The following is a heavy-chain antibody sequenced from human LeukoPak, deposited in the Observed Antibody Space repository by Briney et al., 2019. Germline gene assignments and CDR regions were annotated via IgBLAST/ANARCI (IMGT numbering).Heavy chain of an antibody. Sequence: SQTLSLTCTVSGGSISSGGYYWSWIRQHPGKGLEWIGYIYYSGSTYYNPSLKSRVTISVDTSKNQFSLKLNSVTAADTAVYYCARDGRSYSAFDYWGQGTLVTVSS. J-gene: IGHJ4*02. D-gene: IGHD3-10*01. CDR3: ARDGRSYSAFDY. CDR2: IYYSGST. V-gene: IGHV4-31*03. CDR1: GGSISSGGYY.